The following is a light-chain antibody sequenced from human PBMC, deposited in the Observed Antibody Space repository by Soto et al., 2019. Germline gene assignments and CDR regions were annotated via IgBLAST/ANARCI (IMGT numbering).Light chain of an antibody. CDR2: DAS. CDR1: QSVSSY. J-gene: IGKJ1*01. V-gene: IGKV3-11*01. Sequence: EIVLTQSPATLSFSPGERATLSGRASQSVSSYLAWYQQKPGQAPRLLIYDASNRATGIPARFSGSGSGTDFTLTISSLEPEDFAVYYCQQRSNWRWTFGQGTKVDIK. CDR3: QQRSNWRWT.